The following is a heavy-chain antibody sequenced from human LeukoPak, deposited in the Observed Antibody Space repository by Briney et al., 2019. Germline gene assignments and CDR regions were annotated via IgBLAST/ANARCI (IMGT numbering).Heavy chain of an antibody. CDR2: ISSSGCST. CDR1: GFTFSSYG. Sequence: GGSLRLSCAASGFTFSSYGMSWVRQAPGKGLEWVSSISSSGCSTYYADSVKGRFTISRDNSENTLSLQMNSLRAEDTAVYYCAEITMIRGFDYWGQGTLVTVSS. V-gene: IGHV3-23*01. J-gene: IGHJ4*02. D-gene: IGHD3-10*01. CDR3: AEITMIRGFDY.